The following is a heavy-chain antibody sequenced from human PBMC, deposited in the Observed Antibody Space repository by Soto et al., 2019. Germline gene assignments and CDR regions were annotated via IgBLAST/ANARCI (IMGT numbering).Heavy chain of an antibody. D-gene: IGHD2-21*02. CDR3: ARGGHIAVVTDSFDY. Sequence: ASVKGSCKPSGYTFNTYYLHWVRQAPGQGLEWMGIIHPSGGGSTYAQKFLGRVTMTRDTSTSTVFMELSSLRSADTAVYYCARGGHIAVVTDSFDYWGQGTLVTVSS. V-gene: IGHV1-46*02. CDR2: IHPSGGGS. J-gene: IGHJ4*02. CDR1: GYTFNTYY.